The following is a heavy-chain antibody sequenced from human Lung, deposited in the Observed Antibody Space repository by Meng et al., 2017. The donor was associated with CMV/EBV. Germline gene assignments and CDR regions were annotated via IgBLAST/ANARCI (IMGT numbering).Heavy chain of an antibody. CDR1: GDSITNHNW. Sequence: VQLRCSGPALVNSSVTLPLTSAISGDSITNHNWWAWVRQPPGKGLEWIGEIPHRGSSAYNPSLKSRVSMSIDKSKNQFSLKLTSVTAADTAVYHCLRRSGGSVWGQGTLVTVSS. J-gene: IGHJ1*01. CDR3: LRRSGGSV. V-gene: IGHV4-4*02. D-gene: IGHD3-10*01. CDR2: IPHRGSS.